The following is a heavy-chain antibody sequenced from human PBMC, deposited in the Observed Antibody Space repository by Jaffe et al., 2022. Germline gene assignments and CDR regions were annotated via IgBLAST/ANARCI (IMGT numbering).Heavy chain of an antibody. CDR1: GFTFSSYG. Sequence: QVQLVESGGGVVQPGGSLRLSCAASGFTFSSYGMHWVRQAPGKGLEWVAFIRYDGSNKYYADSVKGRFTISRDNSKNTLYLQMNSLRAEDTAVYYCAKDLRWRFLEWFGKDYWGQGTLVTVSS. J-gene: IGHJ4*02. V-gene: IGHV3-30*02. CDR2: IRYDGSNK. CDR3: AKDLRWRFLEWFGKDY. D-gene: IGHD3-3*01.